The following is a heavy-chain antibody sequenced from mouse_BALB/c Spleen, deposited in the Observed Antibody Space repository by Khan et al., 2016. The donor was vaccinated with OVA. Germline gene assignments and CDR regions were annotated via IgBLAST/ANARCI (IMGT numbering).Heavy chain of an antibody. D-gene: IGHD3-3*01. CDR2: ITYSGSS. CDR3: ARGRAY. V-gene: IGHV3-2*02. CDR1: GFSITSDYA. Sequence: EVQLQESGPGLVKPSQSLSLTCTVTGFSITSDYAWNWFRQFPGNKLEWMGYITYSGSSSYTPSLKSRISITRDTSKNPFFLQLNSVTTEDTATYYSARGRAYWGQGTLVTVSA. J-gene: IGHJ3*01.